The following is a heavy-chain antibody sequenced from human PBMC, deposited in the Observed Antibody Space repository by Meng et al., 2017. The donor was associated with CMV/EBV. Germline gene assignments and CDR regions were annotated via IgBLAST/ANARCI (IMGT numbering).Heavy chain of an antibody. CDR3: ARDKIVVVPADYYYYGMDV. Sequence: GESLKISCAASGFTFSSYSMNWVRQAPGKGLEWVSSISSSSSYIYYADSVKGRFTISRDNAKNSLYLQMNSLRAEDTAVYYCARDKIVVVPADYYYYGMDVWGQGTTVTSP. J-gene: IGHJ6*02. V-gene: IGHV3-21*01. D-gene: IGHD2-2*01. CDR2: ISSSSSYI. CDR1: GFTFSSYS.